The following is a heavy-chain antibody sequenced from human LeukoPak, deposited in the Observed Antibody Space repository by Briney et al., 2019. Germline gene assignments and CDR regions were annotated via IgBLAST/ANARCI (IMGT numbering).Heavy chain of an antibody. Sequence: GGSLRLSCAASGFTFRSYGMHWVRQAPGKGLEWVAVISYDGSNKYYADSVKGRFTISRDNSKNTLYLQMNSLRAEDTAVYYCARDAATGSLGYYYYMDVWGKGTTVTVSS. CDR3: ARDAATGSLGYYYYMDV. CDR2: ISYDGSNK. J-gene: IGHJ6*03. CDR1: GFTFRSYG. D-gene: IGHD4-11*01. V-gene: IGHV3-30*19.